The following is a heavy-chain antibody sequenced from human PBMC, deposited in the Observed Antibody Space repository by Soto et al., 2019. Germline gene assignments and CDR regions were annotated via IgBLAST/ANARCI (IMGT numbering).Heavy chain of an antibody. D-gene: IGHD1-26*01. J-gene: IGHJ3*02. CDR3: ASLGFRELRAFDI. CDR1: GGSISSYY. CDR2: IYTSGST. Sequence: QVQLQESGPGLVKPSETLSLTCTVSGGSISSYYWSWIRQPAGKGLEWIGRIYTSGSTNYNPSLKSRVTMSVDTSKNQYALKLSAVTAADTAVYYCASLGFRELRAFDIWGQGTMVTVSS. V-gene: IGHV4-4*07.